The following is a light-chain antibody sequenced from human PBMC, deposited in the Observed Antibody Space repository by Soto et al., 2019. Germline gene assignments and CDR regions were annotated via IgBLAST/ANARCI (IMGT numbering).Light chain of an antibody. V-gene: IGKV1-27*01. J-gene: IGKJ3*01. CDR1: QGISNY. CDR3: QKYNSAPRT. CDR2: AAS. Sequence: DIQMTQSPSSLSASVGDRVTITCRASQGISNYLAWYQQKPGKVPKLLIYAASTLQSEVPSRFSGSGSGTDFTLTISGLQPEDVATYYSQKYNSAPRTFGPGTKVDIK.